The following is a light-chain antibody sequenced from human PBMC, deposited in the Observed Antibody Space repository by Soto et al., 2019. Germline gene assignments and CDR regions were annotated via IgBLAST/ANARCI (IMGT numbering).Light chain of an antibody. J-gene: IGLJ2*01. CDR1: SSDVGGYNY. CDR2: DDR. Sequence: QSALTQPASVSGSPGQSITISCTGTSSDVGGYNYVSWYQQHPGKVPKLVIYDDRNRPSGVSNRFSGSKSGNTASLTISGLQADDEADYYCSSYTSSNTLVLGGGTKLTVL. CDR3: SSYTSSNTLV. V-gene: IGLV2-14*03.